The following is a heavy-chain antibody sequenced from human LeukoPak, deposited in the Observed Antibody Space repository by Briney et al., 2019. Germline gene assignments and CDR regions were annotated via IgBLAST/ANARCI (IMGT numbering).Heavy chain of an antibody. CDR2: IGSSGTTI. CDR3: ALLAVASELVY. D-gene: IGHD6-19*01. J-gene: IGHJ4*02. Sequence: GGSLRLSCAASGFPFSVYELNWVRQAPGKGLEWVSNIGSSGTTIYYADSVRGRFSISRDNAKSSLYLQMNSLRVEDTAVYYCALLAVASELVYWGQGALVTVSS. V-gene: IGHV3-48*03. CDR1: GFPFSVYE.